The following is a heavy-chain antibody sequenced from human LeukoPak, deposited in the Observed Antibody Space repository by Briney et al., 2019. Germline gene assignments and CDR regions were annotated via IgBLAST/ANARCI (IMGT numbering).Heavy chain of an antibody. J-gene: IGHJ4*01. D-gene: IGHD1-1*01. V-gene: IGHV3-74*01. CDR3: IREVQVRASASLGL. Sequence: GGSLRLSCAASGFTISGIWMHWVRHVPGGGLGWVARMNSAGTTINYADSVKGRFTISRDNVRNTLHLQMNNLSLEDTAVYFCIREVQVRASASLGLWGRGTLVTVS. CDR2: MNSAGTTI. CDR1: GFTISGIW.